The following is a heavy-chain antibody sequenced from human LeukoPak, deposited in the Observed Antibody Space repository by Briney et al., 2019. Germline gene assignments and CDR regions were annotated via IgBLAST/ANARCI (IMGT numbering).Heavy chain of an antibody. J-gene: IGHJ4*02. CDR3: ARTGFEH. V-gene: IGHV1-2*02. Sequence: ASVTVSFTASGYNFIDSYIHWVRQAPGQGLNWMGWIDPNSGGTHYAEKFHGRGTMTSDTPISTAYMALSRLTSDDTAVYYCARTGFEHWGEGTLVTVSS. CDR1: GYNFIDSY. CDR2: IDPNSGGT.